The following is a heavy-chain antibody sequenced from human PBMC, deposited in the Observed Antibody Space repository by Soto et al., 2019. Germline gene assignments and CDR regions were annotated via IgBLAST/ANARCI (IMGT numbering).Heavy chain of an antibody. D-gene: IGHD6-13*01. Sequence: QVQLVESGGGVVQPGRSLRLSCAASGFTFSSYAMHWVRQAPGKGLEWVAVISTDGRDKYHADSVKGRFTISRDNSKNTLFLQMNSLRPEDTAVYYCAKDHDLAAAGYYFDYWGQGTLVTFSS. J-gene: IGHJ4*02. CDR1: GFTFSSYA. V-gene: IGHV3-30*01. CDR2: ISTDGRDK. CDR3: AKDHDLAAAGYYFDY.